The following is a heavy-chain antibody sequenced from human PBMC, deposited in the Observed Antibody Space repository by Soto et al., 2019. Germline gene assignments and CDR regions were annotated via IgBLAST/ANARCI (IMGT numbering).Heavy chain of an antibody. V-gene: IGHV1-3*05. J-gene: IGHJ4*02. D-gene: IGHD3-22*01. CDR1: GYTFTNYA. CDR3: GRSSGFYLIDDY. CDR2: INAGNGNT. Sequence: QVQLVQSGAEEKKPGASVKVSCKASGYTFTNYAMHWVRQAPGQRLEWMGWINAGNGNTKYSQKFQGRVTTTRDTSAGTAYMEMRSLRSEDTAVYYWGRSSGFYLIDDYWGQGTLVTVSS.